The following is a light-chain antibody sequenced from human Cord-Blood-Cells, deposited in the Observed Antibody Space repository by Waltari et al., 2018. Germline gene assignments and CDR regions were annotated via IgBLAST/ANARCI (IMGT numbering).Light chain of an antibody. Sequence: DIVMTQSPDSLAVSLGERAPINCKSSQSVLYSSNNKNYLAWYQQKPGQPPKLLIYWASTRESGVPDRFSGSGSGTDFTLTISSLQAEDVAVCYCQQYYSTPYTFGQGTKLEIK. CDR2: WAS. V-gene: IGKV4-1*01. CDR3: QQYYSTPYT. J-gene: IGKJ2*01. CDR1: QSVLYSSNNKNY.